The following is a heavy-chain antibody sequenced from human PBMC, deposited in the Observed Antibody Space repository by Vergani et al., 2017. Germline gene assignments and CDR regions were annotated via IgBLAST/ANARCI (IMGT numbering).Heavy chain of an antibody. J-gene: IGHJ4*02. D-gene: IGHD3-9*01. CDR3: AGNSGDDILTGYYPRHLDY. CDR2: ISSSGSTI. Sequence: QVQLVESGGGLVKPGGSLRLSCAASGFTFSDYYMSWIRQAPGKGLEWVSYISSSGSTIYYADSVKGRFTISRDNAKNSLYLQMTSLRAEDTAVYYCAGNSGDDILTGYYPRHLDYWGQGTLVTVSS. V-gene: IGHV3-11*01. CDR1: GFTFSDYY.